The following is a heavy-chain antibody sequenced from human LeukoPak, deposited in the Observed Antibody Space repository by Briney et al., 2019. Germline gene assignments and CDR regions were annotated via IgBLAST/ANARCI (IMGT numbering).Heavy chain of an antibody. J-gene: IGHJ4*02. CDR3: ARDTGYNTFDY. Sequence: GGPLRLSCAASGFTFSNYWMSWVRQAPGKGLEWVANIKEDGSDKYYVDSVKGRFTISRDNAKNSQYLQMNSLRAEDTAVYYCARDTGYNTFDYWGQGTLVTVSS. V-gene: IGHV3-7*05. CDR1: GFTFSNYW. D-gene: IGHD5-24*01. CDR2: IKEDGSDK.